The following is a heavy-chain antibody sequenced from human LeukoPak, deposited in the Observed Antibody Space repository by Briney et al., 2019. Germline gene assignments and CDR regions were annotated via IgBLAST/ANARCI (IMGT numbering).Heavy chain of an antibody. CDR1: GFTFDNYA. D-gene: IGHD1-1*01. J-gene: IGHJ6*02. CDR3: ARGRYSDV. V-gene: IGHV3-9*01. Sequence: GRSLRLSCAASGFTFDNYAIHWVRQAPGKGLEWVSGISWNSGTIGYADSVKGRFTISRDNAKNSLYLQMNSLRAEDTALYYCARGRYSDVWGQGTTVTVSS. CDR2: ISWNSGTI.